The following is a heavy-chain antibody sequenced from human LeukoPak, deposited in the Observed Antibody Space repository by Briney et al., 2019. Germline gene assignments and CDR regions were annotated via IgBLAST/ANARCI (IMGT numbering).Heavy chain of an antibody. D-gene: IGHD2-2*01. CDR1: GYTFTGYY. J-gene: IGHJ3*02. Sequence: ASVKVSCKASGYTFTGYYMHWVRQAPGQGLEWMGWINPNSGGTNYAQKFQGRVTMTRDTSISTAYMELSRLRSDDTAVYYCARAGIDIVVVPAAKGAFDIWGQGTMVTVSS. CDR2: INPNSGGT. CDR3: ARAGIDIVVVPAAKGAFDI. V-gene: IGHV1-2*02.